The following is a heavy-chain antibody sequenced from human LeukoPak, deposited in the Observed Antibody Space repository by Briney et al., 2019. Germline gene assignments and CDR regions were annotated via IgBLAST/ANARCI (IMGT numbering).Heavy chain of an antibody. D-gene: IGHD3-10*01. CDR1: GYSFTSYW. J-gene: IGHJ3*02. V-gene: IGHV5-51*01. CDR3: ARLCPKYYYGSGSYGPNDAFDI. Sequence: GESLKISCKGSGYSFTSYWIGWVRQMPGEGLEWMGIIYPGDSDTRYSPSFQGQVTISADKSISTAYLQWSSLKASDTAMYYCARLCPKYYYGSGSYGPNDAFDIWGQGTMVTVSS. CDR2: IYPGDSDT.